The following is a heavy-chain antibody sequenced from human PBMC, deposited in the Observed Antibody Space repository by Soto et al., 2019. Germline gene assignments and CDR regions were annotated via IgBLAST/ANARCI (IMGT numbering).Heavy chain of an antibody. CDR1: GFTFSSYW. J-gene: IGHJ3*02. Sequence: GGSLRLSCAASGFTFSSYWMSWVRQAPGKGLEWVANIKQDGSEKYYVDSVKGRFTISRDNAKNSLYLQMNSLRAEDTAVYYCARLQLRYFDWLLSYAFDIWGQGTMVTVSS. CDR3: ARLQLRYFDWLLSYAFDI. CDR2: IKQDGSEK. V-gene: IGHV3-7*01. D-gene: IGHD3-9*01.